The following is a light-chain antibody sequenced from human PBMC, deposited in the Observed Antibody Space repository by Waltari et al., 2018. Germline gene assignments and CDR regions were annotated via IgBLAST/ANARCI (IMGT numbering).Light chain of an antibody. V-gene: IGKV3-20*01. J-gene: IGKJ4*01. CDR2: GAS. Sequence: PPACRASQSVSNNYLAWFQQQPGQAPRLLIYGASSRATGIPDRFSGSGSGTDFTLTISRLEPEDSAVYFCHLYGSARTFGGGTKVEIK. CDR1: QSVSNNY. CDR3: HLYGSART.